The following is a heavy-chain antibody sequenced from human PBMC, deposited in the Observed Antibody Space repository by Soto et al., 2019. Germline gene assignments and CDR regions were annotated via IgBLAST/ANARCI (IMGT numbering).Heavy chain of an antibody. J-gene: IGHJ5*02. D-gene: IGHD6-13*01. CDR2: IYYSGST. CDR3: ARRIAAAGTEEFDWFDP. V-gene: IGHV4-39*01. Sequence: SETLSLTCTVSGGSISSSSYYWGWIRQPPGKGLEWIGSIYYSGSTYYNPSLKSRVTISVDTSKNQFSLKLSSVTAADTAVYYCARRIAAAGTEEFDWFDPWGQGTLVTVSS. CDR1: GGSISSSSYY.